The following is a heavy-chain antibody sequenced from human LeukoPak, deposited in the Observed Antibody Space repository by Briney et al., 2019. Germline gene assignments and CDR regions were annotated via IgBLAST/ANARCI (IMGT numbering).Heavy chain of an antibody. J-gene: IGHJ4*02. Sequence: SETLSLTCAISGGSISSSNWWSWVRQPPEKGLEWIGEIHHSGSTNYNPSLKSRVTISVDNNNQFSLKVISVTAADTAVYYCARAMSIAARLQTIFDYWGQGTLVTVSS. CDR3: ARAMSIAARLQTIFDY. CDR2: IHHSGST. V-gene: IGHV4-4*02. D-gene: IGHD6-6*01. CDR1: GGSISSSNW.